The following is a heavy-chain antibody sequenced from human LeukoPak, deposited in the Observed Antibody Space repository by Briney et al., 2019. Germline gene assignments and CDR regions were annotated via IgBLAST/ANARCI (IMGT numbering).Heavy chain of an antibody. CDR2: IWYDGSNK. J-gene: IGHJ4*02. V-gene: IGHV3-33*01. CDR1: GFTFNNYA. CDR3: AREGSPMIGEGNPFDY. Sequence: PGGSLRLSCAASGFTFNNYAMHWVRQAPGKGLEWVALIWYDGSNKYYGDSVKGRFTISRDNSKNTLYLQMNSLRVEDTAAYYCAREGSPMIGEGNPFDYWGQGTLVTVSS. D-gene: IGHD3-10*02.